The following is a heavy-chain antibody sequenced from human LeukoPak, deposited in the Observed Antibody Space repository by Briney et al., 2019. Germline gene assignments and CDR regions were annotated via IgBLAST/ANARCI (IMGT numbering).Heavy chain of an antibody. Sequence: PGGSLKLSCAASGFTVSSNYMSWVRQAPGKGLEWVSVIYSGGSTYYADSVKGRFTISRDNSKNTLYLQMNSLRAEDTAVYYCARAGYDFWSGYYTLPCFDYWGQGTLVTVSS. D-gene: IGHD3-3*01. V-gene: IGHV3-66*02. CDR3: ARAGYDFWSGYYTLPCFDY. J-gene: IGHJ4*02. CDR1: GFTVSSNY. CDR2: IYSGGST.